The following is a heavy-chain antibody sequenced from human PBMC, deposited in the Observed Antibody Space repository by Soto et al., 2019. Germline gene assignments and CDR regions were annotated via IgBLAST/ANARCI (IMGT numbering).Heavy chain of an antibody. CDR1: GFTFSSYG. CDR2: ISYDGSNK. CDR3: AQGSPGPPFDY. J-gene: IGHJ4*02. Sequence: GGSLRLSCAASGFTFSSYGMHWVRQAPGKGLEWVAVISYDGSNKYYADSVKGRFTISRDNSKNTLYLQMNSLRAEDTAVYYCAQGSPGPPFDYWGQGTLVTVSS. V-gene: IGHV3-30*18.